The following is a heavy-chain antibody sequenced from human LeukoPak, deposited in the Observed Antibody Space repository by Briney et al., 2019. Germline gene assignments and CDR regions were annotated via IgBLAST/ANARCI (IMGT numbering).Heavy chain of an antibody. CDR2: IYYHGST. D-gene: IGHD3-9*01. J-gene: IGHJ4*02. Sequence: SETLSLTCTVSGGSLSSAGSYWNWVRQHPGKGLEWIGYIYYHGSTYYNPSLKSRITISVDTSKNQFSLKLDSETAADTAVYYCVRGANYDILTALDYWGQGTLVTVSS. CDR3: VRGANYDILTALDY. V-gene: IGHV4-31*03. CDR1: GGSLSSAGSY.